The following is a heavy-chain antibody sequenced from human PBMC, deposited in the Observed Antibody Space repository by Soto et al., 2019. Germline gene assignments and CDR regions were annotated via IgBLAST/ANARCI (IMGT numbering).Heavy chain of an antibody. CDR3: ARTSRVIVVVPAEHNWFDP. Sequence: SETLSLTCAVYGGSFSGYYWSWIRQPPGKGLEWIGEINHNGSTNYNPSLKSRVTISVDTSKNQFSLKLSSVTAADTAVYYCARTSRVIVVVPAEHNWFDPWGQGTLVTVSS. J-gene: IGHJ5*02. CDR1: GGSFSGYY. D-gene: IGHD2-2*01. V-gene: IGHV4-34*01. CDR2: INHNGST.